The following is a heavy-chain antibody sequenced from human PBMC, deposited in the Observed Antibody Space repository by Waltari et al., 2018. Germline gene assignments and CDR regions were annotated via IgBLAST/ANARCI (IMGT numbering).Heavy chain of an antibody. J-gene: IGHJ2*01. CDR1: GGSFSGYY. D-gene: IGHD6-19*01. CDR3: ARTQWLGLGYFDL. V-gene: IGHV4-34*01. CDR2: INHSGST. Sequence: QVQLQQWGAGLLKPSETLSLTCAVYGGSFSGYYWSWIRQPPGKGLEWIGEINHSGSTNYNPSLKSRVTIAVDTSKNQFSLKLSSVTAADTAVYYCARTQWLGLGYFDLWGRGTLVTVSS.